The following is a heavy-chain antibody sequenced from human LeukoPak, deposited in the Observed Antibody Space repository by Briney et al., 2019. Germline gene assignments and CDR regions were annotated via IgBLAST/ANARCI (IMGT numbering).Heavy chain of an antibody. Sequence: ASVKVSCKASGYTFTSYGISWVRQAPGQGLEWVGWISAYNGNTNYAQKLQGRVTMTTDTSTSTAYMELRSLRSDDTAVYYCAREGIAAANTSSRADYWGQGTLVTVSS. CDR1: GYTFTSYG. V-gene: IGHV1-18*01. J-gene: IGHJ4*02. CDR2: ISAYNGNT. CDR3: AREGIAAANTSSRADY. D-gene: IGHD6-13*01.